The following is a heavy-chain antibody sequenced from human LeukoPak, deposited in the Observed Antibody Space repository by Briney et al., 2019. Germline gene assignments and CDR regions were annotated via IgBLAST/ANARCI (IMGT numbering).Heavy chain of an antibody. Sequence: SETLSLTCTVSGGSISSSSYYWGWIRRPPGKGLEWIGSIYYSGSTYYNPSLKSRVTISVDTSKNQFSLKLSSVTAADTAVYYCARDIATTGPYYYYYMDVWGKGTTVTVSS. CDR3: ARDIATTGPYYYYYMDV. CDR2: IYYSGST. V-gene: IGHV4-39*07. CDR1: GGSISSSSYY. D-gene: IGHD1-26*01. J-gene: IGHJ6*03.